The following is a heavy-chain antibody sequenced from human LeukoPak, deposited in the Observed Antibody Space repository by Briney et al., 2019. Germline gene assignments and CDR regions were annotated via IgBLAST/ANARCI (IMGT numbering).Heavy chain of an antibody. J-gene: IGHJ4*02. V-gene: IGHV3-11*01. Sequence: AGGSLRLSCAASGFTFSDFYMSWIRQAPGKGLEWVSYISSSGSTIYYADSVKGRFTISRDNAKNSLYLQMNSLRAEDTAVYYCARRRYNWNAIDYWGQGALVTVSS. CDR3: ARRRYNWNAIDY. CDR2: ISSSGSTI. D-gene: IGHD1-20*01. CDR1: GFTFSDFY.